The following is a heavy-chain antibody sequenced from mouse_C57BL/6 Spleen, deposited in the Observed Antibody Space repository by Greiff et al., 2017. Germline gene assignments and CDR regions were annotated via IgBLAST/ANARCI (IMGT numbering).Heavy chain of an antibody. Sequence: VQLKESGGGLVQPGGSLKLSCAASGFTFSDYYMYWVRQTPEKRLEWVAYISNGGGSTNYPDTVKGRFTISRDNANNTLYLQMRSLKSDDTAMYYCARPYYFGSSSWFAYWGQGTLVTVAA. CDR1: GFTFSDYY. CDR2: ISNGGGST. D-gene: IGHD1-1*01. J-gene: IGHJ3*01. CDR3: ARPYYFGSSSWFAY. V-gene: IGHV5-12*01.